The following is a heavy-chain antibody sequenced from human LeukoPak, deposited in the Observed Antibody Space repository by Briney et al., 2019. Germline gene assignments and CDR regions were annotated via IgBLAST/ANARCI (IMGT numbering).Heavy chain of an antibody. J-gene: IGHJ4*02. CDR3: AKAWTDDFWSPFDY. V-gene: IGHV3-30-3*01. D-gene: IGHD3-3*01. CDR1: GFTFSSYA. Sequence: ALRLSCAAAGFTFSSYAMHWVRPAPGKGLGWVAVISYDGSNKYYADSVKGRFTISRDNSKNTLYLQMNSLRAEDTAVYYCAKAWTDDFWSPFDYWGQGTLVTVSS. CDR2: ISYDGSNK.